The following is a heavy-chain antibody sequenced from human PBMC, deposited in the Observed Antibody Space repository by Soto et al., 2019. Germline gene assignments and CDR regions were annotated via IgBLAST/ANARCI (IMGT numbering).Heavy chain of an antibody. D-gene: IGHD3-22*01. CDR3: VRGPDYEGYFDY. CDR1: GTTFSNYA. J-gene: IGHJ4*02. V-gene: IGHV1-69*13. CDR2: IILPFGTP. Sequence: SVKVSCKASGTTFSNYAIGWVRQAPGQGLEWMGGIILPFGTPNYAQKFQGRVTITADESMTTVYMELRGLRFEDAAVYYCVRGPDYEGYFDYWGQGSLVTVSS.